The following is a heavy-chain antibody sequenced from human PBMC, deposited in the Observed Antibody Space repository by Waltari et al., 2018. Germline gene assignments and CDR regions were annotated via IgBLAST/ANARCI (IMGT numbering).Heavy chain of an antibody. J-gene: IGHJ4*02. CDR2: IYYSGST. CDR3: ARDGRASGWPAGLGY. D-gene: IGHD6-19*01. V-gene: IGHV4-59*01. CDR1: GGPIRSFS. Sequence: QVQLQESGPGLVTPSETLSLTCTVPGGPIRSFSWSWIQQPPGKGLEWIGYIYYSGSTNDNPSLKSRVTISVDTTKNQFSRKLSSVTAADTAVYYCARDGRASGWPAGLGYWGQGTLVTVSS.